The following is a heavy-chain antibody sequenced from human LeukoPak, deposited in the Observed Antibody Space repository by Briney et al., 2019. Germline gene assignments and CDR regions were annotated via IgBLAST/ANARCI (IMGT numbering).Heavy chain of an antibody. CDR1: GGSISSSSYY. V-gene: IGHV4-39*07. D-gene: IGHD5-18*01. CDR2: IYYSGST. Sequence: PSETLFLTCTVSGGSISSSSYYWGWIRQPPGKGLEWIGSIYYSGSTNYSPSLKSRVTISVDTSKNQFSLKLSSVTAADTAVYYCASSRQLMSFDYWGQGTLVTVSS. CDR3: ASSRQLMSFDY. J-gene: IGHJ4*02.